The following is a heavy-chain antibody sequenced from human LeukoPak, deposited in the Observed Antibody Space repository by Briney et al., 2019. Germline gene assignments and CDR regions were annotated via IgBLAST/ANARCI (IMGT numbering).Heavy chain of an antibody. CDR2: IYYSGST. CDR1: GGSISSSSYY. Sequence: SETLSLTCTVSGGSISSSSYYWGWIRQPPGKGLEWIGSIYYSGSTYYNPSLKSRVTISVDTSKNQFSLKLSSVTAADTAVYYCAITIVVVTASSESYFDYWGQGTLVTVSS. V-gene: IGHV4-39*01. D-gene: IGHD2-21*02. CDR3: AITIVVVTASSESYFDY. J-gene: IGHJ4*02.